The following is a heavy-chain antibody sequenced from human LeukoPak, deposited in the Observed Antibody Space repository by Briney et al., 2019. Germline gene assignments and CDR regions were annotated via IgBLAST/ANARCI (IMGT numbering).Heavy chain of an antibody. CDR2: IYYSGST. Sequence: SETLSLTCTVSGGSISSSSYYWGWIRQPPGKGLEWIGSIYYSGSTYYNPSLKSRVTISVDTSKNQFSLKLSSVTAADTAVYYCARGDHFWSGYYTLKTLYYFDYWGQGTLVTVSS. J-gene: IGHJ4*02. CDR3: ARGDHFWSGYYTLKTLYYFDY. D-gene: IGHD3-3*02. V-gene: IGHV4-39*07. CDR1: GGSISSSSYY.